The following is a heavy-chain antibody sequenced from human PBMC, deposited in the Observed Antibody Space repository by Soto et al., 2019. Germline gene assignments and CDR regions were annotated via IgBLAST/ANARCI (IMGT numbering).Heavy chain of an antibody. CDR3: AAHPPRGSGWGFDS. V-gene: IGHV3-11*01. CDR1: GFTFSDYY. J-gene: IGHJ4*02. Sequence: QVQLVESGGGLVKPGGSLRLSCAASGFTFSDYYMSWIRQAPGKGLEWVSYISNSGNTIYYADSVKGRFTISRDNAKNSLFLQMNSLRAEDTAVYFCAAHPPRGSGWGFDSWGQGTLVTVSS. CDR2: ISNSGNTI. D-gene: IGHD6-19*01.